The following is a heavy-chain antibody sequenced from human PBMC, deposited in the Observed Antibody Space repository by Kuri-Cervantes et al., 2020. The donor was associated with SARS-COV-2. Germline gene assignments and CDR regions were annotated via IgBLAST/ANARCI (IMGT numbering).Heavy chain of an antibody. CDR1: GGTFSSYA. Sequence: SVKVSCKASGGTFSSYAISWVRQAPGQGLEWMGRIIPILGTANYAQKFQGRVTITADKSTSTAYMELSSLRSEDTAVYYCAKDLGGYDRGAFDIWGQGTMVTVSS. V-gene: IGHV1-69*04. CDR2: IIPILGTA. J-gene: IGHJ3*02. D-gene: IGHD5-12*01. CDR3: AKDLGGYDRGAFDI.